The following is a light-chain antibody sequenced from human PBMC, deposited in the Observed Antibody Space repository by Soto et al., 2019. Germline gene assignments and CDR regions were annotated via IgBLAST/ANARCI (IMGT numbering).Light chain of an antibody. J-gene: IGKJ4*01. CDR2: GVA. Sequence: EVVMTQSPATLSVSPGERATLSCRASQNVNTNLAWYQQRPGQAPRLLIYGVATRATDIPARFSGSGSGTEFTLTNSGLQSEDAAVYYCHQYNNWPPLSLGGGTKVEIK. V-gene: IGKV3-15*01. CDR3: HQYNNWPPLS. CDR1: QNVNTN.